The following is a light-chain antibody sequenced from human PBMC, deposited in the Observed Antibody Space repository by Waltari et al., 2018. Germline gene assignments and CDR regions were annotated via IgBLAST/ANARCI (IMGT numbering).Light chain of an antibody. V-gene: IGLV3-1*01. CDR2: QDS. CDR1: KLGDKY. J-gene: IGLJ2*01. Sequence: SYELTQPPSVSVSPGQTASITCSGDKLGDKYACWYQQKPGQSPVLVIYQDSKRPSGIPERFSGSNSGNTATLNISGTQAMDEADYYCQAWDSSTGEVFGGGTKLTVL. CDR3: QAWDSSTGEV.